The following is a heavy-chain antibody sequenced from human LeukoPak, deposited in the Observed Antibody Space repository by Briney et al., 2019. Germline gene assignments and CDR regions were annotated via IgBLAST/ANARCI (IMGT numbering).Heavy chain of an antibody. CDR2: MNPNSGDT. J-gene: IGHJ4*02. CDR1: GYTFTSYD. CDR3: ARARPRLDS. V-gene: IGHV1-8*01. Sequence: ASVKVSCKASGYTFTSYDINWVRQATGQGLEWMGWMNPNSGDTVYAQRFQGRLTITRNTSMSTIYMELSSVSSEDTAVYYCARARPRLDSWGQGTLVTVSS.